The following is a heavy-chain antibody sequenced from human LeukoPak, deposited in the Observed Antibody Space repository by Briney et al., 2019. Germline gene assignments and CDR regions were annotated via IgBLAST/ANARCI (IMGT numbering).Heavy chain of an antibody. CDR2: TYYRSKWFN. CDR3: ARDQAAAGEYYYYGLDV. CDR1: GDTVSSNSAA. Sequence: SQTLSLTCTISGDTVSSNSAAWNWIRQSPSRGLEWLGRTYYRSKWFNDYAVSVKSRITINPDTSRNQFSLQLNSVTPEGTALYYCARDQAAAGEYYYYGLDVWGQGTTVTVSS. D-gene: IGHD6-13*01. J-gene: IGHJ6*02. V-gene: IGHV6-1*01.